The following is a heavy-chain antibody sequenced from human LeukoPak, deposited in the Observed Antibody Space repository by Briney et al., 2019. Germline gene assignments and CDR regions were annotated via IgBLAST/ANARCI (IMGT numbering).Heavy chain of an antibody. CDR1: GYRFTYYW. J-gene: IGHJ4*02. D-gene: IGHD4-23*01. CDR3: ARDSGGDSGVDF. CDR2: MNPGDSDT. Sequence: GESLKISCKASGYRFTYYWIGWVRQMPGKGLEWMGIMNPGDSDTQYSPSFQGQVTISADKSISTVYLQWSSLKASDTAMYYRARDSGGDSGVDFRGQGTLVTVSS. V-gene: IGHV5-51*01.